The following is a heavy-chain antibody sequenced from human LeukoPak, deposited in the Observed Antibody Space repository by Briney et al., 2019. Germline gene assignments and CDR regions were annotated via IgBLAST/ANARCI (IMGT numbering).Heavy chain of an antibody. Sequence: PGRSLRLSCAASGFTFSSYAMHWVRQAPGKGLEWVAVISYDGSNKYYADSVKGRFTISRDNSKNTLYLQMNSLRAEDTAVYYCAGGTPSGSPLKYWGQGTLVTVSS. D-gene: IGHD1-26*01. CDR1: GFTFSSYA. V-gene: IGHV3-30*04. J-gene: IGHJ4*02. CDR2: ISYDGSNK. CDR3: AGGTPSGSPLKY.